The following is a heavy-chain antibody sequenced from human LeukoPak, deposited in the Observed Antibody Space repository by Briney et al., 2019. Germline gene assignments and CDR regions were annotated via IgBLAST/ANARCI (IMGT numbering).Heavy chain of an antibody. J-gene: IGHJ6*02. D-gene: IGHD6-19*01. V-gene: IGHV1-69*01. Sequence: SVKVSCKASGGTFSSYAISWVRQAPGQGLEWMGGIIPIFGTANYAQKFQGRVTITADESTSTAYMELSSLRSEDTAVYYCARVGYSSGWEYYYYSMDVWGQGTTVTVSS. CDR3: ARVGYSSGWEYYYYSMDV. CDR1: GGTFSSYA. CDR2: IIPIFGTA.